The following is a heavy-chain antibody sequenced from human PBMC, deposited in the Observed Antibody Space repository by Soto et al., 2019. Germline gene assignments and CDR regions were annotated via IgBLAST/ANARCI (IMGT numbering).Heavy chain of an antibody. V-gene: IGHV5-51*01. CDR1: GYSFTSYW. D-gene: IGHD3-16*02. CDR3: ARQVITFGGVIATPNYFDY. J-gene: IGHJ4*02. CDR2: IYPGDSDT. Sequence: GESLKISCKGSGYSFTSYWIGWVRQMPGKGLEWMGIIYPGDSDTRYSPSFQGQVTISADKSISTAYLQWSSLKASDTAMYYCARQVITFGGVIATPNYFDYWGQGTLVTVSS.